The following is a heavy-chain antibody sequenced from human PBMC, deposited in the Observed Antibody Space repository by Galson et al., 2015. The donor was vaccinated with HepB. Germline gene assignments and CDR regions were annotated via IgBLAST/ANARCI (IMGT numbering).Heavy chain of an antibody. V-gene: IGHV4-4*02. D-gene: IGHD3-22*01. CDR1: GGSISRSNW. J-gene: IGHJ4*02. Sequence: TLSLTCTVSGGSISRSNWWSWVRQPPGKGLEWIGEIYHSGSTNYNPSLKSRVTISVDKTKNQFSLKLSSVTAADTAVYYCARGSDSSTYYYYFDYWGQGTLITVSS. CDR3: ARGSDSSTYYYYFDY. CDR2: IYHSGST.